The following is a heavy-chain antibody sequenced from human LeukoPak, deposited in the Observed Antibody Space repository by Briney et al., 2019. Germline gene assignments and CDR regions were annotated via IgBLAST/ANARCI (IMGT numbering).Heavy chain of an antibody. Sequence: GGSPRLSCAASGFTFSSYAMSWVRQAPGKGLEWVSAISGSGGSTYYVDSVKGRFTISRDNSKNTLYLQMNSLRAEDTAVYYCAKDLSMVRGVIDSEWFDPWGQGTLVTVSS. CDR3: AKDLSMVRGVIDSEWFDP. CDR2: ISGSGGST. V-gene: IGHV3-23*01. D-gene: IGHD3-10*01. CDR1: GFTFSSYA. J-gene: IGHJ5*02.